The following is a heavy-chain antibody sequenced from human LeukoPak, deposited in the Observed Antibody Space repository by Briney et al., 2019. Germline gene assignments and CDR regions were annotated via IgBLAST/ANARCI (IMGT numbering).Heavy chain of an antibody. CDR1: GYTFSNHD. CDR3: VRGGNVVSTAILLLRY. Sequence: PGASVKVSCKASGYTFSNHDINWVRQVPEHGLEWMGWMNPNSGNTGYAQKFQGRVAMTRDTSIGTAYLELSSLSSDDTAVYYCVRGGNVVSTAILLLRYWGQGTLVAVSS. CDR2: MNPNSGNT. J-gene: IGHJ1*01. V-gene: IGHV1-8*01. D-gene: IGHD2-21*02.